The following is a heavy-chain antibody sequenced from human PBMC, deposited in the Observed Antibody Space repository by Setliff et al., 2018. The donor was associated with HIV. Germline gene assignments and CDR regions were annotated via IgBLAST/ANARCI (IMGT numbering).Heavy chain of an antibody. CDR3: ARDQLAMVRRNGMDV. CDR2: ISSDGSNE. Sequence: AGGSLRLSCAASGFTFSSYAMQWVRQAPGKGLEWVAVISSDGSNEYYADSVKGRVTISRDNSKNTLYVQMNSLRAEDTAVYYCARDQLAMVRRNGMDVWGQGTTVTVSS. CDR1: GFTFSSYA. J-gene: IGHJ6*02. D-gene: IGHD3-10*01. V-gene: IGHV3-30*04.